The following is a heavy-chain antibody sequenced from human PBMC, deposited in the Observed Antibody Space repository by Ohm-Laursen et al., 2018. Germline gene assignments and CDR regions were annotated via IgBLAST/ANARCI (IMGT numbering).Heavy chain of an antibody. CDR2: ISEAGSHI. D-gene: IGHD6-6*01. CDR1: GFTLSSYD. Sequence: SLRLSCAASGFTLSSYDMNWVRQAPGKGLEWISYISEAGSHIYDADSMRGRFTVARDNAKNLLYLQMNSLRAEDTAVYYCARDRIAARRGDFDYWGQGTLVTVSS. CDR3: ARDRIAARRGDFDY. J-gene: IGHJ4*02. V-gene: IGHV3-21*01.